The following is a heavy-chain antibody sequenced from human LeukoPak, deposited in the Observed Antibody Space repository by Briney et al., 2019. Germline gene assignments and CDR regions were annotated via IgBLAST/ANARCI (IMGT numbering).Heavy chain of an antibody. CDR2: IYYSGST. V-gene: IGHV4-59*01. J-gene: IGHJ6*02. CDR3: ARGGTVRNGMDV. Sequence: PSETLSLTCTVSGGSISSYYWSWIRQPPGKGLEWIGHIYYSGSTNYNPSLKSRVTISVDTSRNQFSLKLSSVTAADTAVYYCARGGTVRNGMDVWGQGTTVTVSS. D-gene: IGHD1-26*01. CDR1: GGSISSYY.